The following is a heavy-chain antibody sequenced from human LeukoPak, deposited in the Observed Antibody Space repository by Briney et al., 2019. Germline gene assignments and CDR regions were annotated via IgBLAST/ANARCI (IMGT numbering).Heavy chain of an antibody. CDR3: ARLGVPYTTSSWWFDP. J-gene: IGHJ5*02. CDR1: GGSLNKYY. D-gene: IGHD6-6*01. V-gene: IGHV4-59*08. CDR2: IYYSGST. Sequence: SETLSLTSTVSGGSLNKYYWSWIRQPPGQGLKWMGYIYYSGSTNYNFSLKSRVTISVDTSKSQFSLKLSSVTAADTAVYYCARLGVPYTTSSWWFDPWGQGTLVTVSS.